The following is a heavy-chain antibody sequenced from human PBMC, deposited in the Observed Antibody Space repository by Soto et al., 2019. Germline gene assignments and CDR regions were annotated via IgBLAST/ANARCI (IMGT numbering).Heavy chain of an antibody. CDR3: VRDLGSMVRGIVPLFDY. Sequence: ASVKVSCKASGYTFTSCVIGWLRQAPGQGLEWMGWISAYNGNTKYAQKLQGRVTMTTDTSTSTAYMELRSLRSDDTAVYYCVRDLGSMVRGIVPLFDYWGQGTLVTV. J-gene: IGHJ4*02. D-gene: IGHD3-10*01. V-gene: IGHV1-18*01. CDR2: ISAYNGNT. CDR1: GYTFTSCV.